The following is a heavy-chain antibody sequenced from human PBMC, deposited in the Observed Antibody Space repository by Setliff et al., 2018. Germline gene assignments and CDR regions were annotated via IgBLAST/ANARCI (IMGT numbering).Heavy chain of an antibody. J-gene: IGHJ4*02. D-gene: IGHD6-19*01. CDR2: IYYSGST. CDR1: GGSISSGDYY. Sequence: PSETLSLTCTVSGGSISSGDYYWSWIRQPPGKGLEWIGYIYYSGSTYYNLSLKSRVTISVDTSKNQFSLRLSSVTAADTAVYYCTRRQWLTTDIDYWGQGTLVTVSS. V-gene: IGHV4-30-4*08. CDR3: TRRQWLTTDIDY.